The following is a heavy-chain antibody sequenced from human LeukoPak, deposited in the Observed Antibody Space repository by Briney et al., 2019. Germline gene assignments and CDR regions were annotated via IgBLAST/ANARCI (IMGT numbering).Heavy chain of an antibody. Sequence: GGSLRLSCAASGFTFSDYYMSWIRQAPGKGLEWVSYISSSGSTIYYADSMKGRFTISRDNAKNSLYLQMNSLRAEDTAVYYCARDLDIVATKYYFDYWGQGTLVTVSS. V-gene: IGHV3-11*01. D-gene: IGHD5-12*01. J-gene: IGHJ4*02. CDR1: GFTFSDYY. CDR3: ARDLDIVATKYYFDY. CDR2: ISSSGSTI.